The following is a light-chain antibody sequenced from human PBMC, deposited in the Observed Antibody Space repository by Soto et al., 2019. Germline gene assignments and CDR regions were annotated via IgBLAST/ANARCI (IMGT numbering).Light chain of an antibody. CDR3: GSYTTSSTYV. V-gene: IGLV2-14*01. CDR1: SSDIDAYNY. J-gene: IGLJ1*01. CDR2: DVS. Sequence: ALTQPASVSGSPGQSITISCTGTSSDIDAYNYVSWYQQHPGKAPKLMIYDVSNRPSGISNRFSGSKSGNTASLTIPGLQAEDEADYYCGSYTTSSTYVFGTGTKVTVL.